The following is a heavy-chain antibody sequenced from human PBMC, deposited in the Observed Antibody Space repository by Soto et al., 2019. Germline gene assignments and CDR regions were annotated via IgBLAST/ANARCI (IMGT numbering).Heavy chain of an antibody. J-gene: IGHJ5*02. CDR3: AREKEEDIVVVVAAPHWFDP. CDR2: IIPILGIA. V-gene: IGHV1-69*08. D-gene: IGHD2-15*01. CDR1: GGTFSSYT. Sequence: QVQLVQSGAEVKKPGSSVKVSCKASGGTFSSYTISWVRQAPGQGLEWMGRIIPILGIANYAQKFQGRVTITADKSTSTAYMELSSLRSEDTAVYYCAREKEEDIVVVVAAPHWFDPWGQGTLVTVSS.